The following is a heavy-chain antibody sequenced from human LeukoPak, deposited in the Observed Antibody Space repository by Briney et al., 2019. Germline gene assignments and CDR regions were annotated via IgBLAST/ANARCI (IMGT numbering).Heavy chain of an antibody. D-gene: IGHD3-10*02. CDR3: AELGITMIGGV. J-gene: IGHJ6*04. CDR2: ISSSGSTI. Sequence: LSLTCSVSGYSISSGYYWGWVRQAPGKGLEWVSYISSSGSTIYYADSVKGRFTISRDNAKNSLYLQMNSLRAKDTAVYYCAELGITMIGGVWGKGTTVTISS. CDR1: GYSISSGYY. V-gene: IGHV3-11*04.